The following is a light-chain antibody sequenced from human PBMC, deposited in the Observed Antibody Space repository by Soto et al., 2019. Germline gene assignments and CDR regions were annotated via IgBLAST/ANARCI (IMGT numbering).Light chain of an antibody. CDR2: SAS. Sequence: EIVLTQSPGTLSLSPGERATLSCRASQSVTNNYLNWFQQRSGQALRLLIYSASGRATGIPDRFSGSGSGTDFTLTIARLEPEDFAVYYCQQVAISPITFGQGTRLEIK. J-gene: IGKJ5*01. CDR3: QQVAISPIT. V-gene: IGKV3-20*01. CDR1: QSVTNNY.